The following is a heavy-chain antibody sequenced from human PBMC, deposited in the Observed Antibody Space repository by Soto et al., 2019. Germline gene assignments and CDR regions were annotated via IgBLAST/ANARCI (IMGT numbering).Heavy chain of an antibody. D-gene: IGHD4-4*01. CDR1: GGTFSSYA. Sequence: ASVKVSCKASGGTFSSYAISWVRQAPGQGLEWMGGIIPIFGTANYAQKFQGRVTITADESTSTAYMELSSLRSVDTATYYCARRPPYTNYLDYWGQGTLVTVSS. CDR2: IIPIFGTA. CDR3: ARRPPYTNYLDY. V-gene: IGHV1-69*13. J-gene: IGHJ4*02.